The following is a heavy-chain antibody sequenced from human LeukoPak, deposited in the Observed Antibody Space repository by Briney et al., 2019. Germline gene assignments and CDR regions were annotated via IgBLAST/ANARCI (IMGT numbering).Heavy chain of an antibody. J-gene: IGHJ4*02. Sequence: PGRSLRLSCTASGFNFGDYAMSWVRQAPGKGLEWVGFIRSKASGGTTEYAASVKGRFTISRDDSKTIAYLQMNSLKTEDTAVYYCSRASKLREFFDYWGQGTLVTVSS. V-gene: IGHV3-49*04. CDR2: IRSKASGGTT. D-gene: IGHD3-10*01. CDR1: GFNFGDYA. CDR3: SRASKLREFFDY.